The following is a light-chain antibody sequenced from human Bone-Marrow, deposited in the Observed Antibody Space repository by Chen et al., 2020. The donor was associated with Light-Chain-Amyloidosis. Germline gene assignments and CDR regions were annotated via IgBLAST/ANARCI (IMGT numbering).Light chain of an antibody. CDR2: EVT. V-gene: IGLV2-14*01. CDR1: SSDVGGDNH. J-gene: IGLJ1*01. Sequence: QSALTQPASLSGSPGQSIPIPCTGTSSDVGGDNHVSWYQQHPDKAPKLMIYEVTNRPSWVPDRFSGSKSDNTASLTISGLQTEDEADYFCSSYTITNTLVFGSGTRVTVL. CDR3: SSYTITNTLV.